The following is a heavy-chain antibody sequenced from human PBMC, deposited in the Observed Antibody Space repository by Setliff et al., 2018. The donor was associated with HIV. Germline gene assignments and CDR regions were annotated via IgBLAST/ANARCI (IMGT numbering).Heavy chain of an antibody. CDR2: IIPVVDAP. J-gene: IGHJ3*02. D-gene: IGHD3-10*01. Sequence: GASVNVSCKASGGSFNILGFTWVRQAPGQGLEWVGGIIPVVDAPIYAQRFQGRVVITADKSTGTAYMQLSSLKFEDTAVYYCATRPPGVHGFSIWGQGTMVTVSS. CDR3: ATRPPGVHGFSI. CDR1: GGSFNILG. V-gene: IGHV1-69*06.